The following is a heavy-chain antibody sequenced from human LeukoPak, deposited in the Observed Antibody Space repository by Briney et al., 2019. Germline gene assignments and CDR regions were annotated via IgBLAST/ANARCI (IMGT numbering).Heavy chain of an antibody. CDR1: GGSISSYY. CDR2: IYYSGST. J-gene: IGHJ4*02. Sequence: PSETLSLTCTVSGGSISSYYWSWIRQPPGKGLEWIGYIYYSGSTNYNPSLKSRVTISVDTSKNQFSLKLSSVTAADTAVYYCARALYGGNLYGYWGQGTLVTVSS. CDR3: ARALYGGNLYGY. D-gene: IGHD4-23*01. V-gene: IGHV4-59*01.